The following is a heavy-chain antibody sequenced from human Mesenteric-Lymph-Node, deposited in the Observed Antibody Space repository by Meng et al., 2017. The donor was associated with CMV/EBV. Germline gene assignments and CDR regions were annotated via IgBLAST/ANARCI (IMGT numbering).Heavy chain of an antibody. D-gene: IGHD3-22*01. J-gene: IGHJ4*02. CDR1: GGSVSSGSYY. CDR2: IYNTGST. CDR3: ARDSFYDSSGYYNPFDY. V-gene: IGHV4-61*01. Sequence: ESLKISCTVSGGSVSSGSYYWSWLRQPPGKGLEWIGYIYNTGSTDYNPSLKSRVTISVDTSKNQFSLKLNSVTAADTAVYYCARDSFYDSSGYYNPFDYWGQGTLVTVSS.